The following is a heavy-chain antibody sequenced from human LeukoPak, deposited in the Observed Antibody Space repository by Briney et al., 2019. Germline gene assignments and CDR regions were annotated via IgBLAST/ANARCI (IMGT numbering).Heavy chain of an antibody. CDR2: ISGGGGSP. J-gene: IGHJ6*02. CDR1: GFTFTSYA. D-gene: IGHD1-14*01. V-gene: IGHV3-23*01. Sequence: GRSLRLSCAASGFTFTSYAMTWVRQAPGQGLKWVSAISGGGGSPYYSNPANGRFTISRDSSMNTLYLQMNSLTAGDTAVYYCATALGTTRGYYYSGMDVWGQGTTVTVSS. CDR3: ATALGTTRGYYYSGMDV.